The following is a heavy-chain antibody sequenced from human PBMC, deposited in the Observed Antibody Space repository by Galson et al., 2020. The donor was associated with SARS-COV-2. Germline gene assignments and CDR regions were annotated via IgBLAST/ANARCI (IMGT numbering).Heavy chain of an antibody. Sequence: SETLSLTCGIYSGSLSGHYWSWIRQSPGKGLEWIGEINYDGVTHYNPSLESRVAISVDTSTKQFSLTLTSVTAADTAVYYCAREETFTSSYDYYYSYYLDVWAKGSTVTVTS. CDR2: INYDGVT. D-gene: IGHD6-6*01. V-gene: IGHV4-34*01. J-gene: IGHJ6*03. CDR1: SGSLSGHY. CDR3: AREETFTSSYDYYYSYYLDV.